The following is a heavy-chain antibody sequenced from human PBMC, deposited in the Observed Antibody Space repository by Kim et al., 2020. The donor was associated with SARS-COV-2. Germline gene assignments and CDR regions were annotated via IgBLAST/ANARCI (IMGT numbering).Heavy chain of an antibody. CDR1: GYTFTSYY. Sequence: ASVKVSCKASGYTFTSYYMHWVRQAPGQGLEWMGIINPSGGSTSYAQKFQGRVTMTRDTSTSTVYMELSSLRSEDTAVYYCARTSGDFWSGYWYYYGMDVGGQGTTVTVSS. V-gene: IGHV1-46*01. CDR2: INPSGGST. CDR3: ARTSGDFWSGYWYYYGMDV. D-gene: IGHD3-3*01. J-gene: IGHJ6*02.